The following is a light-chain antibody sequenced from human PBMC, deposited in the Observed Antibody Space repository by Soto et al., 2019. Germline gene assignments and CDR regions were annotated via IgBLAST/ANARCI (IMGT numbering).Light chain of an antibody. CDR3: SSYTNNQRL. CDR1: SSDVGRHNY. CDR2: EVN. V-gene: IGLV2-14*01. Sequence: QSVLTQPASVSGSPGQSITISCTGTSSDVGRHNYVSWYQQHPGKAPKLIIYEVNNRPSGVSYRFSGSKSGNTASLTISGLQAEDEADYYCSSYTNNQRLFGGGTKLTVL. J-gene: IGLJ3*02.